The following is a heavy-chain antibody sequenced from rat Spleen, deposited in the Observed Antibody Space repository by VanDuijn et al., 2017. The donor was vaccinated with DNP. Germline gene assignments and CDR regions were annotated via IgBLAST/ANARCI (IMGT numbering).Heavy chain of an antibody. D-gene: IGHD3-2*01. Sequence: QVQLKESGPGMVQPSQTLSLTCTVSGFSLTDYSVHWVRQPPGKVLEWIAAISSGGSTFYNSALKSQLSISRAISKSQVFFNMNCLQTEATDIYFCTRDDSGPYYWGKGVMVTVSS. CDR2: ISSGGST. CDR3: TRDDSGPYY. J-gene: IGHJ2*01. CDR1: GFSLTDYS. V-gene: IGHV2-19*01.